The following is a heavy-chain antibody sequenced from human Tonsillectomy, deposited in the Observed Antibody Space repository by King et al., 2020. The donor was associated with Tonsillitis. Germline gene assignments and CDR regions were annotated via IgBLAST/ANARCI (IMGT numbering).Heavy chain of an antibody. Sequence: QLVQSGAEVKKPGSSVKVSCEPSGDTFTTYAINWVRQAPGQGLEWMGGIIPVFGTANYAHKFQGRVTITADEFTSTAYMELSSLRSEDTAVYYCARGANWFDPWGRGTLVTVSS. CDR1: GDTFTTYA. CDR2: IIPVFGTA. J-gene: IGHJ5*02. CDR3: ARGANWFDP. V-gene: IGHV1-69*01.